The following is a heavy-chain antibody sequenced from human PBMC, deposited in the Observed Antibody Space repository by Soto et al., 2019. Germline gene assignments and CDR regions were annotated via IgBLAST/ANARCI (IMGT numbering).Heavy chain of an antibody. D-gene: IGHD2-15*01. J-gene: IGHJ6*02. Sequence: EVQLLESGGGLVQPGGSLRLSCAASGFTFSSYAMSWVRQAPGKGLEWVSAISGSGGSTYYADSVKGRFTISRDNSKNTLYLQMNSLRAEDTAVYYCAKEKVDVVVVAARPRYYYGMDVWGQGTTVTVSS. V-gene: IGHV3-23*01. CDR3: AKEKVDVVVVAARPRYYYGMDV. CDR1: GFTFSSYA. CDR2: ISGSGGST.